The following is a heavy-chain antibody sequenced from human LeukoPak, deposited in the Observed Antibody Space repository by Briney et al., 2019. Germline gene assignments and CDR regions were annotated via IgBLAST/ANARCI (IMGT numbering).Heavy chain of an antibody. CDR1: GGSFSGYY. V-gene: IGHV4-34*01. Sequence: SETLSLTCAVYGGSFSGYYWSWIRQPPGKGLEWIGEINHSGSTNYNPSLKSRVTISVDTSKNQFSLKLSSVTAADTAVYYCARGYSYGYFDYWGQGTLVTVSS. CDR3: ARGYSYGYFDY. J-gene: IGHJ4*02. CDR2: INHSGST. D-gene: IGHD5-18*01.